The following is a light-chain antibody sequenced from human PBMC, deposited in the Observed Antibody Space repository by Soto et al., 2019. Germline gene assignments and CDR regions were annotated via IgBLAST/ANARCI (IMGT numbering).Light chain of an antibody. CDR2: AAS. CDR1: QGISNY. Sequence: DIQMTQSPSSLSASVGDRVTITCRASQGISNYLVWYQQKPGKVPKLLIYAASTLQSGVPYRFSGSGSGTDFTLTISSLKPEDVAPYYCQTYNSAPWTFGQGTKVAIK. V-gene: IGKV1-27*01. CDR3: QTYNSAPWT. J-gene: IGKJ1*01.